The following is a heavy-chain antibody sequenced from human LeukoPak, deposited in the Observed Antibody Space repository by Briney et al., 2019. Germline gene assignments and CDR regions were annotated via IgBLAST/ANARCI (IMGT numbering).Heavy chain of an antibody. Sequence: SETVSLTCTVSGGSISSSSYYWCWIRQPPGKGLEWIGSIYYSGNTYYNPSLKSRVTISVDTSKNQFSLKLSSVTAADTAVYFCSRGPKVWFGELYQEPRNMDVWGKGTTVTISS. CDR3: SRGPKVWFGELYQEPRNMDV. J-gene: IGHJ6*03. CDR2: IYYSGNT. D-gene: IGHD3-10*01. CDR1: GGSISSSSYY. V-gene: IGHV4-39*07.